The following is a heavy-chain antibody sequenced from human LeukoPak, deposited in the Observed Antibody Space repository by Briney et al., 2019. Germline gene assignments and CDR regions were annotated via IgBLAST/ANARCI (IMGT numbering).Heavy chain of an antibody. CDR3: ARRAAAGQHFDY. CDR1: GGTFSSYA. Sequence: ASVKVSCKASGGTFSSYAISWVRQAPGQGLEWMGGIIPIFGTANYAQKFQGRVTITADESTSTAYMELSSLRSDDTAVYYCARRAAAGQHFDYWGQGTLVTVSS. D-gene: IGHD6-13*01. J-gene: IGHJ4*02. CDR2: IIPIFGTA. V-gene: IGHV1-69*13.